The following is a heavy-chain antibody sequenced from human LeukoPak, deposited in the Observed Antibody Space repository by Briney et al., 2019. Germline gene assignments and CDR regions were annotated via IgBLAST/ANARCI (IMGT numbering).Heavy chain of an antibody. D-gene: IGHD3-3*01. CDR1: GYTFTSYA. J-gene: IGHJ5*02. CDR2: INAGNGNT. V-gene: IGHV1-3*01. CDR3: AREYYYYDFWSGYYIHWFDP. Sequence: ASVKVSCKASGYTFTSYAMHWVRQAPGQRLEWMGWINAGNGNTKYSQKFQGRVTITRDTSASTAYMELSSLRSEDTAVYYCAREYYYYDFWSGYYIHWFDPWGQGILVTVSS.